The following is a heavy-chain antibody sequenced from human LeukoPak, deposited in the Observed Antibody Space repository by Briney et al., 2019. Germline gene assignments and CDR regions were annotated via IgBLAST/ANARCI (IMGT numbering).Heavy chain of an antibody. J-gene: IGHJ4*02. D-gene: IGHD1-26*01. CDR3: ARDRPTGSYYSIDY. CDR2: IWYDGSNK. V-gene: IGHV3-33*01. Sequence: GSLRLSCAASGFTFNVFGVNWVRQAPGQGLEWVALIWYDGSNKYYADSVKGRFTISRDNSKNTVYLQMNSLRVEDTAIYYCARDRPTGSYYSIDYWGQGTLATVSS. CDR1: GFTFNVFG.